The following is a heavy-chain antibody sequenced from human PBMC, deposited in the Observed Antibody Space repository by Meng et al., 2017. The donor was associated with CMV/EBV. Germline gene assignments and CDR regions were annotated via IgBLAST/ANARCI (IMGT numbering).Heavy chain of an antibody. CDR1: GYTFTGYY. V-gene: IGHV1-2*02. Sequence: ASVKVSCKASGYTFTGYYMHWVRQAPGQGLEWMGWINPNSGGTNYAQKFQGRVTMTTDTSTSTAYMELRSLRSDDTAVYYCARGRYCSSTSCSDFQHWGQGTLVTVSS. J-gene: IGHJ1*01. CDR3: ARGRYCSSTSCSDFQH. CDR2: INPNSGGT. D-gene: IGHD2-2*01.